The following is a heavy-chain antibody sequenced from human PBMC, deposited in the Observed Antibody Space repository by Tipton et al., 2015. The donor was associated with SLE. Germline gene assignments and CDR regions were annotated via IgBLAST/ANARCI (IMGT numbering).Heavy chain of an antibody. CDR2: IYYSGST. J-gene: IGHJ3*02. D-gene: IGHD3-10*01. Sequence: TLSLTCTVSGGSISGHYWSWIRQPPGKGLEWIGYIYYSGSTNYNPSLKSRVTISVDTSNNQFSLSLSSVTAADTAVYYCAREKSGAFDIWGQGTMVPVSS. CDR3: AREKSGAFDI. CDR1: GGSISGHY. V-gene: IGHV4-59*11.